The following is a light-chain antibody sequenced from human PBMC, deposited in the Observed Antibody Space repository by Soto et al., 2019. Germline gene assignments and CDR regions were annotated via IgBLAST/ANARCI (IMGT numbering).Light chain of an antibody. J-gene: IGKJ2*01. CDR1: QSISSH. CDR2: ASY. V-gene: IGKV1-39*01. Sequence: DIPITQSPSSLSASVGDRVTITCRASQSISSHLNWYQHKPGKPPRLLIFASYILDGGVPSRFSGSGSDTYFALTIDSLQPEDVATYYCQHSYITPRYTFGQGTKVEI. CDR3: QHSYITPRYT.